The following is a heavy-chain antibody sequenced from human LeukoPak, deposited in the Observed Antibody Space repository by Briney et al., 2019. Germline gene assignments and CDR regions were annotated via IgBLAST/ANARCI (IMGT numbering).Heavy chain of an antibody. CDR3: ATSTAVHDY. D-gene: IGHD2-21*02. Sequence: PGGSLRLSCAASGFTFSSYAVSWVRQAPGKGLEWVSAISGSGDSTYYADSVKGRFTISRDNSKNTLYLQMNSLRAEDTALYYCATSTAVHDYWGQGTLVIVSS. J-gene: IGHJ4*02. CDR1: GFTFSSYA. V-gene: IGHV3-23*01. CDR2: ISGSGDST.